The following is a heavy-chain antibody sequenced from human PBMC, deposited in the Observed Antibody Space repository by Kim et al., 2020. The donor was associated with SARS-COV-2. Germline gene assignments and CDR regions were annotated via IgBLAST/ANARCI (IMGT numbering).Heavy chain of an antibody. CDR3: AKDGAFDI. Sequence: GSNKYYADSVKGRFTLSRDNSKNTLYLQMNSLRAEDTAVYYCAKDGAFDIWGQGTMVTVSS. J-gene: IGHJ3*02. CDR2: GSNK. V-gene: IGHV3-30*02.